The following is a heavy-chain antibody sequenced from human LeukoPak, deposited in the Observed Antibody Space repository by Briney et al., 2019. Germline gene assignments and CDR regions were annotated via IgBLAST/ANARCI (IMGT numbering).Heavy chain of an antibody. J-gene: IGHJ5*02. CDR1: GGSIRSSH. D-gene: IGHD7-27*01. CDR2: IYNSGGT. V-gene: IGHV4-4*07. CDR3: ASDLTVPPYNWFDP. Sequence: SETLSLTCTVSGGSIRSSHWSWIRQPAGKGLEWIAIIYNSGGTNYNPSLKSRVTISRDTSKNQFSLTLTSVTAADAAVYYCASDLTVPPYNWFDPWGQGTLVTVSS.